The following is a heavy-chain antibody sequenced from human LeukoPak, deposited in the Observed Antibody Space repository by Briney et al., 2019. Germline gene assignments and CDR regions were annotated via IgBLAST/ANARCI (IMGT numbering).Heavy chain of an antibody. J-gene: IGHJ4*02. CDR1: GFTFSSYA. D-gene: IGHD3-22*01. CDR2: ITSSGAAT. V-gene: IGHV3-23*01. CDR3: AKDRPNYYGSNGHYYKLNGDC. Sequence: GGSLRLSCAASGFTFSSYAMSWVRQASGKGLEWVSSITSSGAATYYADSVKGRFTISRDNSDNTLYLQMNSLRAEDTAVYYCAKDRPNYYGSNGHYYKLNGDCWGQGTLVTVSS.